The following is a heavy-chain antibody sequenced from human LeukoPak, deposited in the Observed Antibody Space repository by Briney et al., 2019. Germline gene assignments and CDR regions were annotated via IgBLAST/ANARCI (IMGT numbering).Heavy chain of an antibody. V-gene: IGHV3-30*18. CDR1: GFTFSSYG. J-gene: IGHJ6*03. CDR3: AKDSVASERGYYYYYMDV. CDR2: IPYDGSNK. D-gene: IGHD4-23*01. Sequence: PGGSLRLSCAASGFTFSSYGMHWVRQAPGKGLEWVAVIPYDGSNKYYADSVKGRFTISRDNSKNTLYLQMNSLRAEDTVVYYCAKDSVASERGYYYYYMDVWGKGTTVTVSS.